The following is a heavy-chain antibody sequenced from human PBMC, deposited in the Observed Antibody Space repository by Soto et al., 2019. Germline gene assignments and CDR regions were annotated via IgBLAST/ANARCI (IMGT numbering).Heavy chain of an antibody. CDR1: GGSISSGGYF. J-gene: IGHJ5*02. D-gene: IGHD3-10*01. CDR2: IDYSGST. V-gene: IGHV4-31*03. Sequence: QVQLQESGPGLVKPSQTLSLTCTVSGGSISSGGYFWTWIRQYPGKGLEWIGNIDYSGSTYYNPYLKIRVSISVDTSKNQFSLQLNSVTAADTAVYYCARDLYYYGSGSYYPYNWFDPLGQGTLVTVSS. CDR3: ARDLYYYGSGSYYPYNWFDP.